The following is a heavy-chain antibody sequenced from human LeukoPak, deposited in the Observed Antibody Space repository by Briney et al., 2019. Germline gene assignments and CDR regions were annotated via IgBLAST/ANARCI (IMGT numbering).Heavy chain of an antibody. J-gene: IGHJ4*02. CDR3: ARGTYDILTGYFDY. V-gene: IGHV4-4*07. D-gene: IGHD3-9*01. CDR2: IYTSGST. Sequence: PSETLSLTCTVSGGSISSYYWSWIRQPAGKGLEWIGRIYTSGSTNYNPSLKSRVTMSVDTSKNQFSLKLSSVTAADTAVYYCARGTYDILTGYFDYWGQGTLVTVSS. CDR1: GGSISSYY.